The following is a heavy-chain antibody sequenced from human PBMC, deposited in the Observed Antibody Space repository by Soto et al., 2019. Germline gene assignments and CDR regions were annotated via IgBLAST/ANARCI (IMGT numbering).Heavy chain of an antibody. D-gene: IGHD2-21*01. Sequence: GGSLRLSCAASGFTFSSYWMSWVRQAPGKGLEWVSSISSSSSYIYYADSVKGRFTISRDNAKNSLYLQMNSLRAADTAVYYCARDKIPGLFAYWGQGTLVTVSS. V-gene: IGHV3-21*01. CDR2: ISSSSSYI. CDR1: GFTFSSYW. CDR3: ARDKIPGLFAY. J-gene: IGHJ4*02.